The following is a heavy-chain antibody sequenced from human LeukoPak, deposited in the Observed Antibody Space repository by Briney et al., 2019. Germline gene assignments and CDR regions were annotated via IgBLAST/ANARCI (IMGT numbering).Heavy chain of an antibody. J-gene: IGHJ4*02. D-gene: IGHD2-15*01. Sequence: GGDLNISCKGSGYSFTSYWIGWVRQMPGKGLEWMGVIYHGDYDTRYSPSFQGQVTSSADKSIRTPYLQWSRLKAADTAMYYCARGDVPYCSGGSCYWEYYFDYWGQGTLVTASS. CDR3: ARGDVPYCSGGSCYWEYYFDY. CDR1: GYSFTSYW. CDR2: IYHGDYDT. V-gene: IGHV5-51*01.